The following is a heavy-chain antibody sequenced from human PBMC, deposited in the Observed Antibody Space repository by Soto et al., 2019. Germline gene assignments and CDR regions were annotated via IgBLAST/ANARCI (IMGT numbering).Heavy chain of an antibody. CDR3: ASGAEARYYMDV. Sequence: ASVKVSCKASGYTFTSYDINWVRQATGQGLEWMGWMNPNSGNTGYAQKFQGRVTMTRNTSISTAYMELSSLRSEDTAVYYCASGAEARYYMDVWGKRTTVTVSS. J-gene: IGHJ6*03. V-gene: IGHV1-8*01. D-gene: IGHD6-25*01. CDR1: GYTFTSYD. CDR2: MNPNSGNT.